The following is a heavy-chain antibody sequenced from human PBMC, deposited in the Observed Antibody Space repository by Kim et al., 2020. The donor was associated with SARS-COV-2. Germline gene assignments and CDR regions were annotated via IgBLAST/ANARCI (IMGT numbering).Heavy chain of an antibody. CDR3: AKGPIAVVPGGKMWLHP. D-gene: IGHD2-2*01. V-gene: IGHV3-30*18. J-gene: IGHJ5*02. CDR1: GLTFRNYG. Sequence: GGSLRLSCAASGLTFRNYGMHWVRQAPGKGLEWVADISYDGTIQYYGDSVEGRFTISRDNSKNTLYLQMNSLRVEDTAVYYCAKGPIAVVPGGKMWLHPWGQGTLVTVSS. CDR2: ISYDGTIQ.